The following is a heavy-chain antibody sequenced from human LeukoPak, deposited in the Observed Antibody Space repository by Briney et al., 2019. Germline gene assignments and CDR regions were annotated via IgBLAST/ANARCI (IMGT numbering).Heavy chain of an antibody. Sequence: SETLSLTCAVYGGSFSGYYWSWIRQPPGKGLEWIGEINHSGSTNYNPSLKSRVTISVDTSKNQFSLKLSSVTAADTAVYYCARGTSGVREYYYYMDVWGKGTTVTVSS. V-gene: IGHV4-34*01. CDR3: ARGTSGVREYYYYMDV. CDR1: GGSFSGYY. CDR2: INHSGST. J-gene: IGHJ6*03. D-gene: IGHD3-10*01.